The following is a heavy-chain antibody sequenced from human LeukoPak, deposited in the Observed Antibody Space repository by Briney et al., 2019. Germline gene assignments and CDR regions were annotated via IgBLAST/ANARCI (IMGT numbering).Heavy chain of an antibody. CDR1: GYVLSSYA. Sequence: ASVKVSCKASGYVLSSYAMHWVRQAPGQRLEWMGWINGGNGNTKYSQKFQGRVTMTRDTSISTAYMELSRLRSDDTAVYYCAREYANSSGWYTFDYWGQGTLVTVSS. D-gene: IGHD6-19*01. V-gene: IGHV1-3*01. J-gene: IGHJ4*02. CDR2: INGGNGNT. CDR3: AREYANSSGWYTFDY.